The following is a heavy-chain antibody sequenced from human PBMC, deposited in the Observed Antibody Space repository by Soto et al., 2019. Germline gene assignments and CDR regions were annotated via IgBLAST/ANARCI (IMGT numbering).Heavy chain of an antibody. Sequence: QVQLVESGGGVVQPGRSLRLSCAASGFTFSSYAMHWVRQAPGKGLEWVAVISYDGSNKYYADSVKGRFTISRDNSKNTLYLQMNSLRAEDTAVYYCARVGSNYVGVGPDYWGQGTLVTVSS. CDR1: GFTFSSYA. D-gene: IGHD4-4*01. J-gene: IGHJ4*02. V-gene: IGHV3-30-3*01. CDR3: ARVGSNYVGVGPDY. CDR2: ISYDGSNK.